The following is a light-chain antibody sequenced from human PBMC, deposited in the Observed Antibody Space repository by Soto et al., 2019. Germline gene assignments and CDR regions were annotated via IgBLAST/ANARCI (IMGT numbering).Light chain of an antibody. CDR2: EVT. Sequence: QSVLTQPASVSGSPGQSITISCTGTSGDVGGHNYVSWYQQHPGKAPKLIIYEVTNRPSGVSNRFSGSKSGNTASLTISGLQAEDEADYYCTSYTRSATPYIYGSGTKGTV. CDR1: SGDVGGHNY. J-gene: IGLJ1*01. V-gene: IGLV2-14*01. CDR3: TSYTRSATPYI.